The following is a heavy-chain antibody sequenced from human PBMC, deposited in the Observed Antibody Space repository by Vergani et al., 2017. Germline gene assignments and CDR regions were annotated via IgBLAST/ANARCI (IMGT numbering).Heavy chain of an antibody. CDR1: GDSITNGGFS. V-gene: IGHV4-30-2*01. CDR3: GRASVRILVGDCYYKVD. Sequence: QLQLQESGSGLVKPSQTLSLTCAVSGDSITNGGFSWNWIRQPPGKGPEWIGYIFTSGNSDYNPSLKNRVSISLDKSKNQFSLWVNSVTAADTAVYFCGRASVRILVGDCYYKVDWGKGKTVVVSS. D-gene: IGHD2/OR15-2a*01. J-gene: IGHJ6*03. CDR2: IFTSGNS.